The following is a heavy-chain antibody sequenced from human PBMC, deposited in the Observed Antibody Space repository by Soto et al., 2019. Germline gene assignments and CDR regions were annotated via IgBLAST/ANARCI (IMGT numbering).Heavy chain of an antibody. J-gene: IGHJ4*02. D-gene: IGHD2-8*01. CDR2: ISGSGGST. Sequence: GGSLRLSCAASGFTFSSYAMSWVRQAPGKGLEWVSAISGSGGSTYYADSVKGRFTISRDNSKNTLYLQTNSLRAEDTAVYYCAKVKGTGYCTNGVCYGARYYFDYSGQGPLVTIYS. V-gene: IGHV3-23*01. CDR3: AKVKGTGYCTNGVCYGARYYFDY. CDR1: GFTFSSYA.